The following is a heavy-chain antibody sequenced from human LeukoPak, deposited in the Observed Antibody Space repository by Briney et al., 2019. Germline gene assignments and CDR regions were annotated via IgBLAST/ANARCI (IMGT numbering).Heavy chain of an antibody. J-gene: IGHJ5*02. V-gene: IGHV5-10-1*01. Sequence: GESLKISCKGSGYRFTSYWISWVRQMPGKGLEWMGRIDPSDSYTNYSPSFQGHVTISTDKSISTAYLQWSSLKASDTAMYYCASHSHDYGLSWGQGTLVTVSS. D-gene: IGHD4-17*01. CDR2: IDPSDSYT. CDR3: ASHSHDYGLS. CDR1: GYRFTSYW.